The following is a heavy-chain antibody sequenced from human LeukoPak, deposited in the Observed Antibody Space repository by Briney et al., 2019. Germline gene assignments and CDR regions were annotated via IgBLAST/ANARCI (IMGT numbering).Heavy chain of an antibody. V-gene: IGHV3-7*01. Sequence: QSGGSLRLSCAASGFTFNRFWMGWVRQAPGMGLEWVANIKQDGSEKYFVDSVKGRFTISRDNAKNSLYLQMNSLRAEDTAVYYCARPHFESSGEVDYWGQGTLVTVSP. CDR3: ARPHFESSGEVDY. D-gene: IGHD3-22*01. J-gene: IGHJ4*02. CDR2: IKQDGSEK. CDR1: GFTFNRFW.